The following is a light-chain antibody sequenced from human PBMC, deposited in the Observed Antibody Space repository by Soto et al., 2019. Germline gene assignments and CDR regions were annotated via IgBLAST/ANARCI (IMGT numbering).Light chain of an antibody. CDR2: GAS. CDR1: QSVSSTY. J-gene: IGKJ4*01. V-gene: IGKV3-20*01. Sequence: EIVLTQSPGTLSLSPGERAALSCRASQSVSSTYLAWYQHKPGQAPRLLIYGASSRATGIPDRCSGSGSGKDFTLTISRLEPEDFAVYYCQKHVISQTFGGGTKVEIK. CDR3: QKHVISQT.